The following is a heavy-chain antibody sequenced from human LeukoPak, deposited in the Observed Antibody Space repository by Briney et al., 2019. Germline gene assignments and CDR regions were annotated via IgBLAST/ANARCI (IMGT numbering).Heavy chain of an antibody. D-gene: IGHD6-19*01. V-gene: IGHV4-39*01. CDR1: GGSISSSSYY. Sequence: PSETLSLTCTVSGGSISSSSYYWGWIRQPPGKGLEWIGSIYDSGSTYYNPSLKSRVTISVDTSKNQFSLKLSSVTAADTAVYYCARHGEYSSGWIDYYYYYMDVWGKGTTVTVSS. J-gene: IGHJ6*03. CDR2: IYDSGST. CDR3: ARHGEYSSGWIDYYYYYMDV.